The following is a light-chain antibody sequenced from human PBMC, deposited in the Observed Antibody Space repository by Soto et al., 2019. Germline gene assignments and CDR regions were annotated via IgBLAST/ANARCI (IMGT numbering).Light chain of an antibody. V-gene: IGKV3-15*01. CDR2: GAS. J-gene: IGKJ1*01. CDR1: QRVSSN. Sequence: EIVMTQSPVTLPVSPGETATLSCRASQRVSSNLAWYQQRPGQAPRLLIYGASTRANGTPARFSGSGSGTEFTLSITSLQFEDFAVYYCQQYHDWPRTFGQGTKVDNK. CDR3: QQYHDWPRT.